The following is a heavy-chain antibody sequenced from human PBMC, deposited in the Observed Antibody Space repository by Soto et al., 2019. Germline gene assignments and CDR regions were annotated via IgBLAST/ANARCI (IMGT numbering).Heavy chain of an antibody. V-gene: IGHV3-53*01. D-gene: IGHD4-17*01. Sequence: GGSLRLSCAASGFTVSSNYMSWVRQAPGKGLEWVSVIYSGGSTYYADSVKGRFTISRDNSKNTLYLQMNSLRAEDTAVYYCAREPGGYGDYRYFDYWGQGTLVTVSS. CDR3: AREPGGYGDYRYFDY. J-gene: IGHJ4*02. CDR1: GFTVSSNY. CDR2: IYSGGST.